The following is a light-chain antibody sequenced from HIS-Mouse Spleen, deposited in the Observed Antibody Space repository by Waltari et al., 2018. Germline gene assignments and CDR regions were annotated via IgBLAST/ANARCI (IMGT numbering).Light chain of an antibody. J-gene: IGLJ2*01. CDR2: EDS. CDR1: ALPKKY. CDR3: YSTDSSGNHRV. Sequence: SYELTQPPSVSVSPGQTARITCSGDALPKKYAYWYQQKSGQAPVLVIYEDSKRPSGIPERCSGSSYGTMATLTISGAQVEDEADYYCYSTDSSGNHRVFGGGTKLTVL. V-gene: IGLV3-10*01.